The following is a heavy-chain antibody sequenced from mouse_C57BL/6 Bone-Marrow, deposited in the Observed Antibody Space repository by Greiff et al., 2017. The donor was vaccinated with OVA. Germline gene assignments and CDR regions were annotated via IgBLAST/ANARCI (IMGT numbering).Heavy chain of an antibody. CDR2: IYPSDSET. CDR3: AKSTMVTTPPSGLAY. CDR1: GYTFTSYW. Sequence: QVQLQQPGAELVRPGSSVKLSCKASGYTFTSYWMDWVKQRPGQGLEWIGNIYPSDSETHYNQKFTDKATLTVDKSSSTAYMQLSSLTSEASAVYFCAKSTMVTTPPSGLAYWGQGTLVTVSA. V-gene: IGHV1-61*01. D-gene: IGHD2-2*01. J-gene: IGHJ3*01.